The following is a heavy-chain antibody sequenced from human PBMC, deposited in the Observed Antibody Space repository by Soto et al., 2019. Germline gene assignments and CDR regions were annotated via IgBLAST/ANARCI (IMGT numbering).Heavy chain of an antibody. CDR1: GYTFSNYS. Sequence: APVKVSCKASGYTFSNYSITCVCQAPGQGHKRMGWISAYNGKTKYAQKLKGRVNMTTATSSSTAYMDLRSLRSDDTAVYYCSCDVPLLFDWGQGT. J-gene: IGHJ4*02. CDR2: ISAYNGKT. V-gene: IGHV1-18*01. CDR3: SCDVPLLFD. D-gene: IGHD3-10*02.